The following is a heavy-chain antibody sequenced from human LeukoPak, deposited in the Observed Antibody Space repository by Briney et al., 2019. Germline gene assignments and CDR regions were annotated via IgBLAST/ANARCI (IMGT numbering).Heavy chain of an antibody. V-gene: IGHV4/OR15-8*01. CDR1: GGSIDSTNW. Sequence: SETLSLTCDVSGGSIDSTNWWNWVRQPPGKGLEWIGEIHHDGRINYNPSLKSRVTLSVDKSKNQFSLRLNSVTAVDTAMYYCARSHDHLWGNYPDYWGQGTLVTVSS. J-gene: IGHJ4*02. CDR3: ARSHDHLWGNYPDY. D-gene: IGHD3-16*02. CDR2: IHHDGRI.